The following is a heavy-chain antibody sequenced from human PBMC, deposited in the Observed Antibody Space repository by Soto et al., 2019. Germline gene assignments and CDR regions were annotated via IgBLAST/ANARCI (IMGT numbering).Heavy chain of an antibody. D-gene: IGHD5-18*01. Sequence: QVQLVQSGAEVKKPGASVKVSCKASGYTFTSYGITWVRQAPGQGLEWMGWISAHNGNTKYAQKLQGRVTMTTDTSTSTSYMEVRSLRSDDTAVYYCARDTAMALPDAWGQGTLVTVSS. V-gene: IGHV1-18*01. CDR2: ISAHNGNT. CDR1: GYTFTSYG. CDR3: ARDTAMALPDA. J-gene: IGHJ4*02.